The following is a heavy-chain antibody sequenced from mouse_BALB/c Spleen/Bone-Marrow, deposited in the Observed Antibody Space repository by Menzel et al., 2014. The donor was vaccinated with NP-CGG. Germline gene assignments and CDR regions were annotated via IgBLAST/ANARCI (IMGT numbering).Heavy chain of an antibody. CDR3: ASPYGNYDAMDY. J-gene: IGHJ4*01. V-gene: IGHV1-87*01. D-gene: IGHD2-1*01. Sequence: RPGQGLHWIGAIYPGDGDTRYTQKFRGKATLTADKSSNTAYMQLSSLTSEDSAVYFCASPYGNYDAMDYWGQGTPVTVSS. CDR2: IYPGDGDT.